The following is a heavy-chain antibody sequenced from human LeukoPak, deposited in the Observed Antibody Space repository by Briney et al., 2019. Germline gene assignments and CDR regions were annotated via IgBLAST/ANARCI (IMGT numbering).Heavy chain of an antibody. CDR1: GFTFSSYG. CDR3: AKALLWFGELSPIDY. Sequence: PGGSLRISCAASGFTFSSYGMHWVRQAPGKGLEWVAFIRYDGSNKYYADSVKGRFTISRDNSKNTLYLQMNSLRAEDTAVYYCAKALLWFGELSPIDYWGQGTLVTVSS. V-gene: IGHV3-30*02. J-gene: IGHJ4*02. D-gene: IGHD3-10*01. CDR2: IRYDGSNK.